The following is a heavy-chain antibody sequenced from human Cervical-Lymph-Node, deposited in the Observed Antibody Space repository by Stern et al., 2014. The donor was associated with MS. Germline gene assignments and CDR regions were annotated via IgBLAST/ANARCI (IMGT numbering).Heavy chain of an antibody. CDR3: ATPTPAHY. J-gene: IGHJ4*02. D-gene: IGHD2-15*01. Sequence: EVQLLQSGGGLVQPGGSLRLSCTASGFTFSPFSMNWVRQAPGKGLEWVAYISGNGTTTYYSDSVKGRFTISRDNANNSLYLQMNGLRDEDTAVYYCATPTPAHYWGQGTLVTVSS. V-gene: IGHV3-48*02. CDR2: ISGNGTTT. CDR1: GFTFSPFS.